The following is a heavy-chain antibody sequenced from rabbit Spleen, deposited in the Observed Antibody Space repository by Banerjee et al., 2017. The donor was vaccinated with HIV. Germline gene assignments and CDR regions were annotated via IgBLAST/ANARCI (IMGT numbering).Heavy chain of an antibody. CDR2: IYAGSSGST. V-gene: IGHV1S45*01. Sequence: QQQLVESGGGLVKPGASLTLTCTASGFSFSSSYWICWVRQAPGKGLEWIACIYAGSSGSTYYASWAKGRFTISKTSSTTVTLQMTSLTAADTATYFCARDVGITSYYPYYFNLWGPGTLVTVS. J-gene: IGHJ4*01. CDR3: ARDVGITSYYPYYFNL. CDR1: GFSFSSSYW. D-gene: IGHD8-1*01.